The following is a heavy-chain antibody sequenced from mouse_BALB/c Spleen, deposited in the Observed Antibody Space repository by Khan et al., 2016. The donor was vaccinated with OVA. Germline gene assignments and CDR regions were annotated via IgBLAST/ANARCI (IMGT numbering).Heavy chain of an antibody. Sequence: VQLQQSGPELVKPGASVKMSCKASGYTFTNYIIHWVKQTPGQGLEWIGYVNPYNDGTNYNEKFTGTATLTSDKSSSTAYMELSGLTSEDVAVYYGERDYGRSCGFSYWGQGTLVTVSA. CDR1: GYTFTNYI. V-gene: IGHV1S136*01. CDR3: ERDYGRSCGFSY. CDR2: VNPYNDGT. J-gene: IGHJ3*01. D-gene: IGHD1-1*01.